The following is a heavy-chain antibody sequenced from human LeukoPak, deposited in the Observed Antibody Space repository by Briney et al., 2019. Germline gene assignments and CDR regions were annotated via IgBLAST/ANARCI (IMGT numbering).Heavy chain of an antibody. J-gene: IGHJ5*02. Sequence: ASVKVSCKASGGTFSSYAISWVRQAPGQGLEWMGRIIPILGIANYAQKFQGRVTITADKSTSTAYMELSSLRCEDTAVYYCARSFMELSTSTAYMELSSWGQGTPVTVSS. CDR1: GGTFSSYA. V-gene: IGHV1-69*04. CDR3: ARSFMELSTSTAYMELSS. CDR2: IIPILGIA. D-gene: IGHD4/OR15-4a*01.